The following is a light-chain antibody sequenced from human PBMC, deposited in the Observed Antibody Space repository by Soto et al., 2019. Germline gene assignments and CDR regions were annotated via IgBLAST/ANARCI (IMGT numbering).Light chain of an antibody. J-gene: IGKJ5*01. CDR3: QQGSTTPIT. CDR1: QNIGSF. CDR2: SAF. V-gene: IGKV1-39*01. Sequence: IEMTQYPSTLSSSIGDRVTITCQASQNIGSFLNWYQQKPGEAPRLLVYSAFRIQSGVPSRFNASGSGTDFTLSISSLQPEDFSTYYCQQGSTTPITFGLGTRLEI.